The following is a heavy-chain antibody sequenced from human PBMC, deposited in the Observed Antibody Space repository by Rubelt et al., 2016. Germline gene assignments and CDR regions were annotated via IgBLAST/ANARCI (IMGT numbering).Heavy chain of an antibody. CDR3: ARSRAGTYSPLDS. CDR2: ISGSGGAT. J-gene: IGHJ4*02. CDR1: GFTFSIYA. D-gene: IGHD3-10*01. V-gene: IGHV3-23*01. Sequence: EVQLLESGGGLVQPGGSPRLSCAASGFTFSIYAMNWVRQAPGKGLEWVSYISGSGGATYYADSVKGRFTISRDNSKNTGFLQMNSLSAEDTAVNYCARSRAGTYSPLDSWGQGTLVTVSS.